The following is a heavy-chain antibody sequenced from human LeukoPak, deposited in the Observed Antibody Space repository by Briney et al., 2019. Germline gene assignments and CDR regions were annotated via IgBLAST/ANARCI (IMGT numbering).Heavy chain of an antibody. CDR1: GFTFSSYE. V-gene: IGHV3-48*03. Sequence: GGSLRLSCAASGFTFSSYEMNWVRQAPGKGLEWLSYITGSDGTVYYADSVKGRFTISRDNAKNTLYLQMNSLTDEDTAIYYCARDPLAYYYDGSGSQPGGYWGQGTLVTVSS. CDR2: ITGSDGTV. CDR3: ARDPLAYYYDGSGSQPGGY. D-gene: IGHD3-22*01. J-gene: IGHJ4*02.